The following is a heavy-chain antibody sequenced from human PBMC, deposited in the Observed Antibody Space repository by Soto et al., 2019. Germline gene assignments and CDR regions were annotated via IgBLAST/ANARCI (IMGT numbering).Heavy chain of an antibody. V-gene: IGHV1-24*01. Sequence: QVQLVQSGAEVKKPGASVKVSCKVSGYTLTELSMNWVRQAPGKGLEWMGGFDPEDGETIYAQKFQGRVTMTEDTATDTAYRELSSLRSEDTAVYYCATDQSLDIAAAVDAFDIWGQGTMVTVSS. CDR2: FDPEDGET. CDR1: GYTLTELS. J-gene: IGHJ3*02. D-gene: IGHD6-13*01. CDR3: ATDQSLDIAAAVDAFDI.